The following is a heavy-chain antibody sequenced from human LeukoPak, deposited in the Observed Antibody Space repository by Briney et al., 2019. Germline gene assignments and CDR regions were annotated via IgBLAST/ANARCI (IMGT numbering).Heavy chain of an antibody. Sequence: ASVKVSCKASGYTFTSYGIGWVRQAPGQGLEWMGWISAYNGNANYAQKLQGRVTMTTDTPTSTAYMELRSLRSDDTAVYYCARIKIAADNWFDPWGQGTLVTVSS. CDR2: ISAYNGNA. J-gene: IGHJ5*02. CDR1: GYTFTSYG. CDR3: ARIKIAADNWFDP. D-gene: IGHD6-6*01. V-gene: IGHV1-18*01.